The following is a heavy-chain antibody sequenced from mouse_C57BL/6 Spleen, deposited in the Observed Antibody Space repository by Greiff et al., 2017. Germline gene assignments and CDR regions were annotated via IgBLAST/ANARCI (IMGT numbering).Heavy chain of an antibody. Sequence: QVQLQQSGPELVKPGASVKISCKASGYAFSSSWMNWVKQRPGKGLEWIGRIYPGDGDTNYNGKFKGKATLTADKSSSTAYMQLSSLTSEDSAVYCCACYDYDVGFAYWGQGTLVTVSA. J-gene: IGHJ3*01. V-gene: IGHV1-82*01. CDR3: ACYDYDVGFAY. CDR1: GYAFSSSW. D-gene: IGHD2-4*01. CDR2: IYPGDGDT.